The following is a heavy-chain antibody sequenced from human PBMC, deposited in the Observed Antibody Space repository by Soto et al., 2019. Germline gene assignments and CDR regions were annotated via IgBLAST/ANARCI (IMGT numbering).Heavy chain of an antibody. D-gene: IGHD5-18*01. V-gene: IGHV3-23*01. J-gene: IGHJ4*02. CDR2: ISGSGDST. CDR3: ARVDTAMAFEY. CDR1: GFTFSSYA. Sequence: EVQLLESGGGLVQPGGSLRLSCAASGFTFSSYAMSWVRQAPGKGLEWVSVISGSGDSTYYADSVKGRFTISRDNSKNTLDLHMNSLRAGDTAVYYFARVDTAMAFEYWGQGTLVTVSS.